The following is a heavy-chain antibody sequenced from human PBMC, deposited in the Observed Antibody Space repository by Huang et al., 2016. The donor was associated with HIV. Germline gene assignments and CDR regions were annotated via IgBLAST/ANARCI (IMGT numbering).Heavy chain of an antibody. D-gene: IGHD2-15*01. J-gene: IGHJ4*02. CDR3: AKESRWFSDFDH. V-gene: IGHV3-30*18. CDR1: GFKLSGFG. Sequence: QVHLVESGGGVVQPGGSLRLSCAASGFKLSGFGMHWVGQAPGKGLEWVAVISYDGRIQFYTDSVKGRFTSSRDNSDNTLSLQMKGLRPDDTAVYYCAKESRWFSDFDHWGQGGLVSVSS. CDR2: ISYDGRIQ.